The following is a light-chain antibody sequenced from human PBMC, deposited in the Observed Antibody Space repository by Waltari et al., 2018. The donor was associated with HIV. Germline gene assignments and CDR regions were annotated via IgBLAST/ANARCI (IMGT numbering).Light chain of an antibody. CDR3: AAWDDSLNGVV. CDR2: YDD. V-gene: IGLV1-36*01. J-gene: IGLJ2*01. Sequence: QSVLTQPPSVSEAPRQRVTISCSGSSSNIGNNAVNWYQQLPGKPPKLLFYYDDLLASGVSDRFSGSKSGTSASLAISGLQSEDESDYYCAAWDDSLNGVVFGGGTKLTVL. CDR1: SSNIGNNA.